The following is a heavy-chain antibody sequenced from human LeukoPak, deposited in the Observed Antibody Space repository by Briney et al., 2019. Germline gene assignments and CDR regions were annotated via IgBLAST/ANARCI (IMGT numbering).Heavy chain of an antibody. D-gene: IGHD6-13*01. V-gene: IGHV4-34*01. J-gene: IGHJ3*02. CDR2: INHSGST. Sequence: PSETLSLICAVYGGSFSGYYWSWIRQPPGKGVEWIGEINHSGSTNYNPSLKSRVTISVDKSKNQFSLKLSSVTAADTAVYYCARANPHIAAAGTTLDAFYIWGQGTMVTVSA. CDR1: GGSFSGYY. CDR3: ARANPHIAAAGTTLDAFYI.